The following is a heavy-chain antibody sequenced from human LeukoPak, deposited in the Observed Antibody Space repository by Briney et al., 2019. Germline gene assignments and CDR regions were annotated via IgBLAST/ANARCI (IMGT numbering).Heavy chain of an antibody. CDR2: IYYSGST. CDR1: GGSISSYY. Sequence: SETLSLTCTVSGGSISSYYWSWIRQPPGKGLEWIAYIYYSGSTNYNPSLKSRVTISVDTSKNRFSLKLSSVTAADTAVYYCARVTLTTVIDYWGQGTLVTVSS. D-gene: IGHD4-17*01. J-gene: IGHJ4*02. CDR3: ARVTLTTVIDY. V-gene: IGHV4-59*01.